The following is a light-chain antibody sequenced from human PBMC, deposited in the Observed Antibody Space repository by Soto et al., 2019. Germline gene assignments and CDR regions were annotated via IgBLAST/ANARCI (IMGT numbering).Light chain of an antibody. CDR1: QSIASY. CDR2: AAS. Sequence: DIQITQSPNSLSSFLLDIVTITCRASQSIASYLNWYQQKPGKAPKFLIYAASTLQSGVPSRFSGSGSGTDFTLTISSLQPEDFATYFCQQSYSTPITFGQGTRLE. CDR3: QQSYSTPIT. V-gene: IGKV1-39*01. J-gene: IGKJ5*01.